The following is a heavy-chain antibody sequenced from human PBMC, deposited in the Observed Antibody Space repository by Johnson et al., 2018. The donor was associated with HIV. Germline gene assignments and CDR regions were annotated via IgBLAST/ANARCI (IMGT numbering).Heavy chain of an antibody. CDR1: GFTFSKYG. D-gene: IGHD3-3*01. Sequence: QVQLVESGGGVVQPGRSLRLSCAASGFTFSKYGMRWVRQAPGKGLEWVAVISYDGNNKYYADSVKGRFTISRDNSKNALYLQMNSLRTEDTAMYYCAKTIFGVVSDALDIWGQGTMVIVAS. V-gene: IGHV3-30*18. CDR2: ISYDGNNK. J-gene: IGHJ3*02. CDR3: AKTIFGVVSDALDI.